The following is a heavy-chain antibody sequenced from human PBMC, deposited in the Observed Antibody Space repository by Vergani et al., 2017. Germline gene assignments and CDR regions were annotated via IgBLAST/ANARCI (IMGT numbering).Heavy chain of an antibody. CDR1: GGSISSYY. V-gene: IGHV4-59*01. D-gene: IGHD1-26*01. Sequence: QVQLQESGPGLVKPSETLSLTCTVSGGSISSYYWSWIRQPPGKGLEWIGYIYYSGSTNYNPSLKSRVTISVDTAKNQFSLKLRSVTAADTAVYYCAGGNPGSYYAFDIWGQGTMVTVSS. J-gene: IGHJ3*02. CDR3: AGGNPGSYYAFDI. CDR2: IYYSGST.